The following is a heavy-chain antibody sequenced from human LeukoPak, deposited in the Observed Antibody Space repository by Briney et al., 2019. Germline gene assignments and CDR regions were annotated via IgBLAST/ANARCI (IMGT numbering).Heavy chain of an antibody. CDR1: GFSFSAYA. Sequence: PGGSLRLFCVASGFSFSAYAMSWVRQAPGKGLEWVSTFKTNYNQVYYAESVRGRFTISTDNSKNTAYLQMNSLRVEDTALYYCARSVPDYTRFDFWGQGALVTVSS. D-gene: IGHD4-11*01. V-gene: IGHV3-23*05. CDR3: ARSVPDYTRFDF. CDR2: FKTNYNQV. J-gene: IGHJ4*02.